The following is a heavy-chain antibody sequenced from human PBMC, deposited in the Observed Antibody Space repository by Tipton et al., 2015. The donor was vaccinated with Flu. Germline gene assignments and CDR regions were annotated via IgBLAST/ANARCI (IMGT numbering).Heavy chain of an antibody. CDR2: IYYSGST. CDR3: ARHGGVPAATNFYYYYYYMDV. V-gene: IGHV4-59*08. Sequence: TLSLTCAVYGGSFSGYYWSWIRQPPGKGLEWIGYIYYSGSTNYNPSLKSRVTISVDTSKNQFSLKLSSVTAADTAVYYCARHGGVPAATNFYYYYYYMDVWGKGTTVTVSS. CDR1: GGSFSGYY. D-gene: IGHD2-2*01. J-gene: IGHJ6*03.